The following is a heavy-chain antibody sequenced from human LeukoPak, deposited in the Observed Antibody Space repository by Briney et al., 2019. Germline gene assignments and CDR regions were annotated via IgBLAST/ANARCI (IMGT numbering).Heavy chain of an antibody. V-gene: IGHV4-30-2*01. CDR2: IYHSGST. J-gene: IGHJ4*02. D-gene: IGHD6-6*01. CDR3: ARVGSSSSFDY. Sequence: SETLSLTCAVSGGSISSGGYSWSWIRQPPGKGLEWIGYIYHSGSTYYNPSLKSRVTISVDTSKNQFSLKLSSVTAADTAVYYCARVGSSSSFDYWGQGTLVTVSP. CDR1: GGSISSGGYS.